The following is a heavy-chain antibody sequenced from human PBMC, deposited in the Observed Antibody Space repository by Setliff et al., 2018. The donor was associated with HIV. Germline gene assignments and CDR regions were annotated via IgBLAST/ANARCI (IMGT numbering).Heavy chain of an antibody. CDR2: INPNSGGT. D-gene: IGHD3-16*01. CDR1: GYSFTTYY. CDR3: ATAGGRSWFDP. V-gene: IGHV1-2*02. Sequence: GASVKVSCKTSGYSFTTYYIHWARQAPGQGLEWMGWINPNSGGTNYARKFQGRVTMTRDTSISTAYMELNSLRSDDTAVYYCATAGGRSWFDPWGPGTLVTVSS. J-gene: IGHJ5*02.